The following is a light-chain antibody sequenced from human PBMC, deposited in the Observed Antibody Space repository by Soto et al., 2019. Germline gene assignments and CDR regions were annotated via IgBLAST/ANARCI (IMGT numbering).Light chain of an antibody. V-gene: IGKV2-28*01. CDR1: GSLTHSSGYNY. CDR3: MQPLQTLIT. J-gene: IGKJ5*01. Sequence: EIVLTQSPLSLSVSPGEAASISCRSSGSLTHSSGYNYLDWYLLKPGQPPQLLIYLGSNRGSGVPDRFSGSGSGTEYTLTISRVETEDAGIYFCMQPLQTLITFGQGTRLEIQ. CDR2: LGS.